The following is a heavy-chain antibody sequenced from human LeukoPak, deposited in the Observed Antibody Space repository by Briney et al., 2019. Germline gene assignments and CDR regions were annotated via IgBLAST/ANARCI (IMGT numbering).Heavy chain of an antibody. V-gene: IGHV3-30*18. Sequence: GGSLRLSCAASGFTFSSYGMHWVRQAPGKGLEWVAVISYDGSNKYYADSVKGRFTISRDNSKNTLYLQMNSLRAEDTAVYYCAKGGDCSGGSCYSYIDYWGQGTLVTVSS. J-gene: IGHJ4*02. CDR2: ISYDGSNK. CDR3: AKGGDCSGGSCYSYIDY. D-gene: IGHD2-15*01. CDR1: GFTFSSYG.